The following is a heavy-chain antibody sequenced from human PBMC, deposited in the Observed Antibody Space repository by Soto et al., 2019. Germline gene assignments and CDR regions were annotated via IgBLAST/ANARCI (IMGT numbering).Heavy chain of an antibody. Sequence: SETLSLTCAVSGGSISSGGYSWSWIRQPPGKGLERIGYIYHSGSTYYNPSLKSRVTISVDRSKNQFSLKLSSVTAADTAVYYCAREGYYDSSGYYGMDVWGQGTTVTVSS. CDR2: IYHSGST. D-gene: IGHD3-22*01. V-gene: IGHV4-30-2*01. J-gene: IGHJ6*02. CDR3: AREGYYDSSGYYGMDV. CDR1: GGSISSGGYS.